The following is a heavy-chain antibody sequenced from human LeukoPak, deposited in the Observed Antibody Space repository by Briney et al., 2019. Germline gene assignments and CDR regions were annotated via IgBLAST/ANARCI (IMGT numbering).Heavy chain of an antibody. CDR1: GGSFSGYY. Sequence: SETLSLTCAVYGGSFSGYYWSWIRQPPGKGLEWIGEINHSGSTKYNLSLKSRVTISGDTSKNQFSLKLRSVTAADTAVYYGARALERYYYGSSGYYAHFDYWGQGTLVTVSS. J-gene: IGHJ4*02. CDR2: INHSGST. D-gene: IGHD3-22*01. CDR3: ARALERYYYGSSGYYAHFDY. V-gene: IGHV4-34*01.